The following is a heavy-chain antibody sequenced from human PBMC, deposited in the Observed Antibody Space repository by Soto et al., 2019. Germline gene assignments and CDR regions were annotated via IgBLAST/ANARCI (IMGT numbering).Heavy chain of an antibody. CDR1: GFTFSSHW. CDR3: TRGSGGFVDY. Sequence: EVQLVESGGGLVQPGGSLRLSCAASGFTFSSHWIHWVRQDPGKGLVWVSRINTDGSYTNYADSVEGRFIISRDNAKNTVYLQMNSLRAEDTAVYHCTRGSGGFVDYWGQGTLVTVSS. CDR2: INTDGSYT. V-gene: IGHV3-74*01. D-gene: IGHD2-15*01. J-gene: IGHJ4*02.